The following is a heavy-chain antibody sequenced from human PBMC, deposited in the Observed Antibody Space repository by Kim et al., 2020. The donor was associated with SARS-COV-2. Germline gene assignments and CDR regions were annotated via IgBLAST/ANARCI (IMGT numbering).Heavy chain of an antibody. D-gene: IGHD3-10*01. Sequence: SETLSLTCAVYGGSFSGYYWSWIRQPPGKGLEWIGEINHSGSTNYNPSLKSRVTISVDTSKNQFSLKLSYVTAADTAVYYCARVSVRYHYYGSGRLRRWYFDLWGRGTLVIVSS. V-gene: IGHV4-34*01. CDR2: INHSGST. CDR3: ARVSVRYHYYGSGRLRRWYFDL. CDR1: GGSFSGYY. J-gene: IGHJ2*01.